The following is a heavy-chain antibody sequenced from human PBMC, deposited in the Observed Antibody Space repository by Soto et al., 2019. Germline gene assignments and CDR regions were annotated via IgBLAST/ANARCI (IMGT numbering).Heavy chain of an antibody. CDR2: ISAYNGNT. D-gene: IGHD3-22*01. CDR1: GYTFTSYG. J-gene: IGHJ5*02. Sequence: ASVKVSCKASGYTFTSYGISGVRQAPGQGLEWMGWISAYNGNTNYAQKLQGRVTMTTDTSTSTAYMELRSLRSDDTAVYYCARVGYYDSSGYYLGNWFDPWGQGTLVTVSS. V-gene: IGHV1-18*04. CDR3: ARVGYYDSSGYYLGNWFDP.